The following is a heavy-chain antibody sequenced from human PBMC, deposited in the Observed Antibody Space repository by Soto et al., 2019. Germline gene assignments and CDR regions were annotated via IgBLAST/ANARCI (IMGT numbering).Heavy chain of an antibody. J-gene: IGHJ4*02. V-gene: IGHV3-66*01. D-gene: IGHD6-19*01. CDR2: IYSGGST. CDR1: GFTVRSNY. Sequence: GGSLRLSCAASGFTVRSNYMSWVRQAPGKGLEWVSVIYSGGSTSYADSVKGRFTISRDTSKNTLYLQMNSLRVEDTAVYYCARDSSSGWYHDYWGQGSLVTVSS. CDR3: ARDSSSGWYHDY.